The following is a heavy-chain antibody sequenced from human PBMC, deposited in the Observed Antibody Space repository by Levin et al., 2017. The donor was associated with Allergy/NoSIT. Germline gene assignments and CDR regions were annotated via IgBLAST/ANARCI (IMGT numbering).Heavy chain of an antibody. CDR1: GGSFSGYY. D-gene: IGHD4-11*01. Sequence: SQTLSLTCAVYGGSFSGYYWSWIRQPPGKGLEWIGEINHSGSTNYNPSLKSRVTISVDTSKNQFSLKLSSVTAADTAVYYCARGGRRIPTVTNRKYYYYGMDVWGQGTTVTVSS. CDR2: INHSGST. J-gene: IGHJ6*02. V-gene: IGHV4-34*01. CDR3: ARGGRRIPTVTNRKYYYYGMDV.